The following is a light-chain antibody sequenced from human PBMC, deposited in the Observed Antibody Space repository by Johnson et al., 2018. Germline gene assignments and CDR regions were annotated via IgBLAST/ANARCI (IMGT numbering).Light chain of an antibody. CDR3: GRWDSSLSAGNV. V-gene: IGLV1-51*01. CDR2: DNN. Sequence: QSVLTQPPSVSAAPGQKVTISCSGSSSNIGNNYVSWYQQLPGTAPKLLIYDNNKRPSGIPDRFSGSKSGTSATLGITGLQTGDEADYYCGRWDSSLSAGNVFGTGTTVTVL. CDR1: SSNIGNNY. J-gene: IGLJ1*01.